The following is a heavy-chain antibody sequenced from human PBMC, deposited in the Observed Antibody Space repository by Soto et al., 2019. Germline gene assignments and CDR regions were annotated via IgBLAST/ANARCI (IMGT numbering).Heavy chain of an antibody. CDR2: ISSNGGST. Sequence: AGGLLRLSCAASGFTFSSYAMHRVLQAPGKGLEYVSAISSNGGSTYYANSVKGRFTISRDNSKNTLYLQMGSLRAEDMAVYYCARSPPPYCSSTSCYFSTPWVYYYHMDVWGKGTTVTVSS. V-gene: IGHV3-64*01. D-gene: IGHD2-2*01. CDR1: GFTFSSYA. J-gene: IGHJ6*03. CDR3: ARSPPPYCSSTSCYFSTPWVYYYHMDV.